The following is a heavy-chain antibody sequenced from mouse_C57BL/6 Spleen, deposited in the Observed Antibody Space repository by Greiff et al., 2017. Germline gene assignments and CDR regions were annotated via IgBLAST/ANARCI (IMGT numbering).Heavy chain of an antibody. Sequence: EVQLQQSGPVLVKPGASVKMSCKASGYTFTDYYMNWVKQSHGKSLEWIGVINPYNGGTSYNQKFKGKATLTVDKSSSTAYMGLNSLTSEDSAVYYCARSGIYYDYDGVFDYWGQGTTLTVSS. CDR1: GYTFTDYY. J-gene: IGHJ2*01. CDR2: INPYNGGT. CDR3: ARSGIYYDYDGVFDY. D-gene: IGHD2-4*01. V-gene: IGHV1-19*01.